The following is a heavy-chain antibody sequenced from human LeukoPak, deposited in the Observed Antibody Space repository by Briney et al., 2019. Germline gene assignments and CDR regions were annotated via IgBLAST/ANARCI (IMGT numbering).Heavy chain of an antibody. CDR1: GFTFSSYA. CDR3: ARGGYGIWYYYYYYMDV. CDR2: ISYDGSNK. D-gene: IGHD5-12*01. V-gene: IGHV3-30*04. Sequence: GGSLRLSCAASGFTFSSYAMHWVRQAPGKGLEWVAVISYDGSNKYYADSVKGRFTISRDNSKNTLYLQMNSLRAEDTAVYYCARGGYGIWYYYYYYMDVWGKGTAVTVSS. J-gene: IGHJ6*03.